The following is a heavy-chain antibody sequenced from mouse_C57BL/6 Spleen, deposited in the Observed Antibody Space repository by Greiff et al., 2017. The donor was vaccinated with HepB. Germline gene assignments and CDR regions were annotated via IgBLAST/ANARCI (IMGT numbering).Heavy chain of an antibody. CDR1: GYSFTDYN. CDR3: APSRDSSGHYFDY. V-gene: IGHV1-39*01. CDR2: INPNYGTT. D-gene: IGHD3-2*02. J-gene: IGHJ2*01. Sequence: VQLQQSGPELVNPGASVKISCKASGYSFTDYNMNWVKQSNGKSLEWIGVINPNYGTTSYNQKFKGKATLTVDQSSSTAYMQLNSLTSEDSAVYYCAPSRDSSGHYFDYWGQGTTLTVSS.